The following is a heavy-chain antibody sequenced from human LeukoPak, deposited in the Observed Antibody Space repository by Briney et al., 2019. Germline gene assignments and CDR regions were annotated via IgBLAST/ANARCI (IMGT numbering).Heavy chain of an antibody. J-gene: IGHJ4*02. V-gene: IGHV1-8*01. CDR1: GYTFTSYD. Sequence: ASVKVSCKASGYTFTSYDINWVRQATGQGLEWMGWMNPNSGNTGYAQKFQGGVTMTRNTSISTAYMELSSLRSEDTAVYYCARGPQYCSGGSCYSSFGYWGQGTLVTVYS. D-gene: IGHD2-15*01. CDR3: ARGPQYCSGGSCYSSFGY. CDR2: MNPNSGNT.